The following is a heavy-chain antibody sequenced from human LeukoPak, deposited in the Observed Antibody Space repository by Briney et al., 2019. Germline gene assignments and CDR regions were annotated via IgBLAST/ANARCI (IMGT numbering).Heavy chain of an antibody. CDR2: INHSGIP. CDR3: ARDGGSAWYRWGKFDV. Sequence: SETLSLTCAVYSGSFRVYYWSWIRQPPGKGLEWIGEINHSGIPNFNPSLKSRVTLSLDTSKNQFSLNLGSVPAADTAVYYCARDGGSAWYRWGKFDVWGQGTLVTVSS. V-gene: IGHV4-34*01. D-gene: IGHD6-19*01. J-gene: IGHJ5*02. CDR1: SGSFRVYY.